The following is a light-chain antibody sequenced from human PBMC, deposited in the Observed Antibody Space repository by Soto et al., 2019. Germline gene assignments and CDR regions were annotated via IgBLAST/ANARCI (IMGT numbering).Light chain of an antibody. Sequence: DIQMTQSPSTLSASVGDRVTITCRASQSISSWLAWYQQKPGKAPKLLMYKASTLESGVPSRVSGSGSGTDFTLTISSLQPDDFATYYCQQYNSYSVTCGGGTKVEVK. CDR2: KAS. J-gene: IGKJ4*01. V-gene: IGKV1-5*03. CDR1: QSISSW. CDR3: QQYNSYSVT.